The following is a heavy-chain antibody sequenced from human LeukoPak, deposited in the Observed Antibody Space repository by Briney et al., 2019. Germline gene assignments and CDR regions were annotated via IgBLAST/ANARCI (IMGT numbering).Heavy chain of an antibody. J-gene: IGHJ4*02. CDR3: ARARGAGPGAHFDY. CDR1: GFTFSSYW. CDR2: ISSVGSST. Sequence: PGGSLRLSCAASGFTFSSYWMSWVRQAPGKGLEWVSYISSVGSSTAYADSVKGRFTISRDNAKNSLFLQMNSLRAEDTAVYYCARARGAGPGAHFDYWGQGTPVIVSS. D-gene: IGHD3-10*01. V-gene: IGHV3-48*04.